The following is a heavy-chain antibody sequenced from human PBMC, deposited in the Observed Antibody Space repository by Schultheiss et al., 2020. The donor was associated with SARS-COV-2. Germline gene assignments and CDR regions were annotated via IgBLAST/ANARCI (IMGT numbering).Heavy chain of an antibody. Sequence: GGSLRLSCAASEFTFNNYAMSWIRQAPGKGLEWVSAISGGANSIYYADSVKGRFAISRDNSKNTLYLQMNSLRAEDTAVYYCARDPGIVVVPAAMGLDYWGQGTLVTVSS. CDR3: ARDPGIVVVPAAMGLDY. J-gene: IGHJ4*02. CDR1: EFTFNNYA. D-gene: IGHD2-2*01. CDR2: ISGGANSI. V-gene: IGHV3-23*01.